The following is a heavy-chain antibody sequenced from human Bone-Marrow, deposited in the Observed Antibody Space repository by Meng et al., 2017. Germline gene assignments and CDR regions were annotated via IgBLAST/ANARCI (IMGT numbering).Heavy chain of an antibody. V-gene: IGHV3-15*01. CDR3: TTDLWEVGPTSVDYYYYYGMDV. CDR1: GFTFSNAW. D-gene: IGHD1-26*01. J-gene: IGHJ6*02. Sequence: GESLKIPCAASGFTFSNAWMSWVRQAPGKGLEWVGRIKSKTDGGTTDHAAPVKGRITTSRDESKNTLYLQMNSLKTEDTAVYYCTTDLWEVGPTSVDYYYYYGMDVWGQGTTVTVSS. CDR2: IKSKTDGGTT.